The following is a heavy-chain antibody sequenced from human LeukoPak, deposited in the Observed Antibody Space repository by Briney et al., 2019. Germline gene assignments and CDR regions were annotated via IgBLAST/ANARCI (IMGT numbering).Heavy chain of an antibody. D-gene: IGHD3-10*01. Sequence: GGSLRLSCAASGFTFSSYGMHWVRQAPGKGLEWVAFIRYDGSNKYYADSVKGRFTISRDNSKNTLYLQMNSLRAEDTAVYYCAKTRYITMVRGVIITPDYYYMDVWGKGTTVTVSS. CDR3: AKTRYITMVRGVIITPDYYYMDV. CDR2: IRYDGSNK. CDR1: GFTFSSYG. V-gene: IGHV3-30*02. J-gene: IGHJ6*03.